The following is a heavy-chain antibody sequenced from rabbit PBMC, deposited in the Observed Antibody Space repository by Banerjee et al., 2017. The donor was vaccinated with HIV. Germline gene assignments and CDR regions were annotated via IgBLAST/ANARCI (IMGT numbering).Heavy chain of an antibody. V-gene: IGHV1S45*01. CDR3: ARDAAVSSDYVGINYSGMDL. CDR2: IGTDVNANT. J-gene: IGHJ6*01. CDR1: GFSFSSGYD. D-gene: IGHD8-1*01. Sequence: QEQLVESGGGLVQPEGSLTLTCKASGFSFSSGYDMCWVRQAPGKGLEWIACIGTDVNANTFYANWATGQFTISKTSSTTVTLQMTSLTAADTATYFCARDAAVSSDYVGINYSGMDLWGQGTLVTVS.